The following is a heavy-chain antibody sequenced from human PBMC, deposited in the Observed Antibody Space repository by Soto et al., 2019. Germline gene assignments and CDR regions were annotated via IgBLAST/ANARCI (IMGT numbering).Heavy chain of an antibody. CDR3: AHRKKTVIVATSFDY. V-gene: IGHV2-5*02. CDR1: GFSLTTSGEG. CDR2: IYWDDDK. J-gene: IGHJ4*02. Sequence: QITLRESGPALVKPTPTLTLTCTFSGFSLTTSGEGVGWIRQPPGKAPEWLALIYWDDDKRYSPYLKNRLTISGDTSRSQVVLTRTNMAPVATATYYGAHRKKTVIVATSFDYWGQGTLVTVSS. D-gene: IGHD1-1*01.